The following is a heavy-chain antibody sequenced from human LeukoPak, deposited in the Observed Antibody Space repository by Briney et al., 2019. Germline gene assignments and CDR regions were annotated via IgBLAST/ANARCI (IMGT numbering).Heavy chain of an antibody. J-gene: IGHJ4*02. Sequence: GRSPRLSCAASGFTFSSYGMHWVRQAPGKGLEWVAVISYDESNKYFADSVKGRFTISRDNPKNTLYLQMNSLRPEDTAVYYCAKSTTVTTQQRGYFDYWGQGTLVTVSS. CDR1: GFTFSSYG. CDR3: AKSTTVTTQQRGYFDY. D-gene: IGHD4-11*01. CDR2: ISYDESNK. V-gene: IGHV3-30*18.